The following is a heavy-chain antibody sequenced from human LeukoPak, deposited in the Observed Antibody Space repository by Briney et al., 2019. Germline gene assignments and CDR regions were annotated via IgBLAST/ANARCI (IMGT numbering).Heavy chain of an antibody. D-gene: IGHD3-10*02. Sequence: GGSLRLSCAASGFTFSSYSMDWVRQAPGKGLGWVSYISSGSITIYQADSVKGRFTISRDNAKNSLYLQMNSLRAEDTAVYYCAELGITMIGGVWGKGTTVTISS. CDR2: ISSGSITI. V-gene: IGHV3-48*01. J-gene: IGHJ6*04. CDR3: AELGITMIGGV. CDR1: GFTFSSYS.